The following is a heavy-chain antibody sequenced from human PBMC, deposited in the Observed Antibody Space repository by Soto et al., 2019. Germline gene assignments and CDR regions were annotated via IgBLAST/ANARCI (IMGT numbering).Heavy chain of an antibody. Sequence: SGPTLVNPTQTLTLTCTFSGFSLATSAEAVGWIRQPPGKALEWLALIYWNDEIHYSPSLNSRLTISKDTSKNQVVLTVTNMDPVDTATYYCAHRKGGTFDYWGPGALVIVSS. D-gene: IGHD1-26*01. CDR3: AHRKGGTFDY. V-gene: IGHV2-5*01. CDR1: GFSLATSAEA. J-gene: IGHJ4*02. CDR2: IYWNDEI.